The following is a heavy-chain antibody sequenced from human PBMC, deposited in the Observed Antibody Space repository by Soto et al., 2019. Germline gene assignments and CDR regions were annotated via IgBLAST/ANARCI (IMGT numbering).Heavy chain of an antibody. CDR1: GFSFSTYA. Sequence: EVQLLESGGSLVQPGGSLRLSCAASGFSFSTYAMGWVRQAPGKGLEWVSAISGSGSATYYADPVKGRFTISRDNSKDWLYLQMNSRRAGDTAVYYCAKDIKGTGTNVIYDPWGQGSLVTVSS. V-gene: IGHV3-23*01. D-gene: IGHD1-7*01. CDR2: ISGSGSAT. J-gene: IGHJ5*02. CDR3: AKDIKGTGTNVIYDP.